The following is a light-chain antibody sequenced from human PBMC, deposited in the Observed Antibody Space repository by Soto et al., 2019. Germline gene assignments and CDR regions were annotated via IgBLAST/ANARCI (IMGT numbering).Light chain of an antibody. CDR3: SPFTSTNTMV. CDR2: EVR. Sequence: QSALTQPASVSGYPGESITLSCTGTFNDVGGFDYVSWYQHHPGKAPKLLIYEVRNRPSGASNRFSGFRSGKTASLTISGIQAEDEADYCCSPFTSTNTMVFGTGSKVTVL. V-gene: IGLV2-14*01. J-gene: IGLJ1*01. CDR1: FNDVGGFDY.